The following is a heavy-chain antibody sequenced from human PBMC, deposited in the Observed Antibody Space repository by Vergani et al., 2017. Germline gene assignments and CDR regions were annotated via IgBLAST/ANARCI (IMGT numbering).Heavy chain of an antibody. D-gene: IGHD3-3*01. CDR2: IYYSGST. CDR1: GGSISSYY. J-gene: IGHJ6*03. Sequence: QVQLQESGPGLVKPSETLSLTCTVSGGSISSYYWSWIRQPPGKGLEWIGYIYYSGSTNYNPSLKSRVTISVDTSKNQFSLKLSSVTAADTAVYYCARDRLHYDFWSAHPYDYSDVWG. V-gene: IGHV4-59*01. CDR3: ARDRLHYDFWSAHPYDYSDV.